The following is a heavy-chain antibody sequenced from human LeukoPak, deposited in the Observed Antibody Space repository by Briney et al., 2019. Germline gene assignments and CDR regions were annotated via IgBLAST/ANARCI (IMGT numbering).Heavy chain of an antibody. J-gene: IGHJ5*02. CDR1: GFTFSGYG. CDR3: AKDELAWELLMVFDP. CDR2: ISYDGSNK. Sequence: GGSLRLSCAASGFTFSGYGMHWVRQAPGKGLEWVAVISYDGSNKYYADSVKGRFTISRDNSKNTLYLQMNSLRAEDTAVYYCAKDELAWELLMVFDPWGQGTLVTVSS. V-gene: IGHV3-30*18. D-gene: IGHD1-26*01.